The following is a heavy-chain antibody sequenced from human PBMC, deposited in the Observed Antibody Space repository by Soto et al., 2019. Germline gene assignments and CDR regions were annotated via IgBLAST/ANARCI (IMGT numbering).Heavy chain of an antibody. D-gene: IGHD6-13*01. CDR2: IGGDGGST. V-gene: IGHV3-23*01. CDR1: GFTFSSYA. CDR3: AKAYSSIWSHWYFDL. Sequence: EVQLLESGGGLVQPGGSLRLSCAASGFTFSSYAMNWVRQAPGKGLEWVSLIGGDGGSTYYADSVRGRFTISRDNSKNTLYLLMNSLSAEDTAIYYCAKAYSSIWSHWYFDLWGLGTLVTVSS. J-gene: IGHJ2*01.